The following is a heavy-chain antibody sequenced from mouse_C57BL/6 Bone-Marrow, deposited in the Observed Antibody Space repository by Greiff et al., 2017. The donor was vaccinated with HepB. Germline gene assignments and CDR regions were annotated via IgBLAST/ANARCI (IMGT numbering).Heavy chain of an antibody. V-gene: IGHV5-9-1*02. J-gene: IGHJ4*01. D-gene: IGHD1-1*01. CDR2: LSSGGDYI. Sequence: EVKLVESGEGLVKPGGSLKLSCAASGFTFSSYAMSWVRQTPEKRLEWVAYLSSGGDYIYYADTVKGRFTISRDNARNTLYLQMSSLKSEDTAMYYCTRVTTVVAKRYAMDYWGQGTSVTVSS. CDR1: GFTFSSYA. CDR3: TRVTTVVAKRYAMDY.